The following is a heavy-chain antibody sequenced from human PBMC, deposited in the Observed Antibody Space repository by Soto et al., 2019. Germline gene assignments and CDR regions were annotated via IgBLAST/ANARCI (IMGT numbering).Heavy chain of an antibody. CDR1: GFTFSSYA. J-gene: IGHJ4*02. CDR3: AKKPWFGASTSDFDY. CDR2: ISGSGGSS. D-gene: IGHD3-10*01. V-gene: IGHV3-23*01. Sequence: GGSLRLSCAASGFTFSSYAMSWVRQAPGKGLEWVSAISGSGGSSYYADSVKGRFTISRDNSKNTLYLQMNSLRAEDTAVYYCAKKPWFGASTSDFDYWGQGTLVTVSS.